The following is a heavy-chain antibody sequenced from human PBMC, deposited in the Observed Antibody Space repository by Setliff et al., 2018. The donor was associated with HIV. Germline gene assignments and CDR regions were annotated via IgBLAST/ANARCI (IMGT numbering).Heavy chain of an antibody. J-gene: IGHJ6*03. Sequence: PSETLSLTCTVSGGSISGYYWSWIRQHPGKGLEWIGYIYYSGSTYYNPSLKSRVTISVDTSKNQFSLKLSSVTAADTAVYYCATSTVTTFLDYYYYMDVWGKGTTVTVSS. CDR3: ATSTVTTFLDYYYYMDV. CDR1: GGSISGYY. V-gene: IGHV4-59*08. D-gene: IGHD4-4*01. CDR2: IYYSGST.